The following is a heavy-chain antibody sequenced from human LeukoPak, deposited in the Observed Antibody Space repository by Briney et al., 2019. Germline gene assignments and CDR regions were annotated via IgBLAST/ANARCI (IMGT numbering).Heavy chain of an antibody. CDR3: AKDRRDGGYPYYFDY. J-gene: IGHJ4*02. CDR2: ISYGGSNK. D-gene: IGHD5-12*01. CDR1: GFTFSSYG. Sequence: GGSLRLSCAASGFTFSSYGMHWVRQAPGKGLEWVAVISYGGSNKYYADSVKGRFTISRDNSKNTLYLQMNSLRAEDTAVYYCAKDRRDGGYPYYFDYWGQGTLVTVSS. V-gene: IGHV3-30*18.